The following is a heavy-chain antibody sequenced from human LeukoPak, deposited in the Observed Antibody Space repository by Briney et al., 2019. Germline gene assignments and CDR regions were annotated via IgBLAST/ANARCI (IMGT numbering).Heavy chain of an antibody. CDR2: IYSGDRA. CDR3: ARDLAGFQEPRYYYYMDV. V-gene: IGHV3-66*02. J-gene: IGHJ6*03. D-gene: IGHD1-14*01. Sequence: GGFLRLSCVASGFTVSRNVMSWVRQAPGKGLEWVSLIYSGDRAFYADSVRGRFTISRNNSKHTLFLEMSSRKPEDTATYYCARDLAGFQEPRYYYYMDVWGKGTTVTVSS. CDR1: GFTVSRNV.